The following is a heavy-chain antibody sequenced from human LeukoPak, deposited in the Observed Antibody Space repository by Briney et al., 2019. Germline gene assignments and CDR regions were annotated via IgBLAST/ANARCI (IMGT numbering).Heavy chain of an antibody. CDR2: IWYDGSNK. V-gene: IGHV3-33*01. D-gene: IGHD3-9*01. Sequence: GRSLRLSCAASGLTFSTSGMHWVRQAPGKGLEWVAVIWYDGSNKHYADSVKGRLTISRDNSKNTLYLQMNSLRAEDTAVYYCARHYDILTDTEPGFDLWGRGTLVTVSS. J-gene: IGHJ2*01. CDR1: GLTFSTSG. CDR3: ARHYDILTDTEPGFDL.